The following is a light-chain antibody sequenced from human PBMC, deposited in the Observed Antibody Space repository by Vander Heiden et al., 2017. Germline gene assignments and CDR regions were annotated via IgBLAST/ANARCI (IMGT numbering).Light chain of an antibody. CDR2: KVS. Sequence: VVMTQSPLSLPVTLGQPTSISCRPSQSLVYSDGNTYLTWFHQRPGQSPRRLIYKVSNRDAGVPGRFSGGGSGTDFTLKISRVEAEDVGVYYCMQGVSWPYTFGQGTKLEIK. V-gene: IGKV2-30*01. CDR3: MQGVSWPYT. CDR1: QSLVYSDGNTY. J-gene: IGKJ2*01.